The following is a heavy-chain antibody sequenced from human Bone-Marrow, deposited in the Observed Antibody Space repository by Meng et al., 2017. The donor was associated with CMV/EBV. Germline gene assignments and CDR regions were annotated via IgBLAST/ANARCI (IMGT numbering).Heavy chain of an antibody. CDR2: IYYSGST. J-gene: IGHJ5*02. D-gene: IGHD3-3*01. V-gene: IGHV4-61*01. CDR3: ARAEGITIFGVVTTNWFDP. Sequence: SGSYYWSWSRQPPGKGLEWIGYIYYSGSTNYNPSLKSRVTISVDTSKNQFSLKLSSVTAADTAVYYCARAEGITIFGVVTTNWFDPWGQGTLVTVSS. CDR1: SGSYY.